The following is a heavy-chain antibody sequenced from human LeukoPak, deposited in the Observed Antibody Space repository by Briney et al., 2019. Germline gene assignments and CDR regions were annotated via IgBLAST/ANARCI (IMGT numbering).Heavy chain of an antibody. V-gene: IGHV3-23*01. CDR1: GFTFSSSA. J-gene: IGHJ4*02. D-gene: IGHD6-19*01. Sequence: GGSLRLSCAASGFTFSSSAMSWVRQAPGKGLEWVSAISNNGGYTYYADSVQGRFTISRDNSKSTLCLQMNSLRAEDTAVYYCAKEHSNGWYPSFDYWGQGTLVTVSS. CDR3: AKEHSNGWYPSFDY. CDR2: ISNNGGYT.